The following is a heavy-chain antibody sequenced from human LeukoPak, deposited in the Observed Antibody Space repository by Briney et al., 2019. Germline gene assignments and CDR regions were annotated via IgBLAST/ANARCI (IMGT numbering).Heavy chain of an antibody. CDR3: AKLDRRSNLFDP. J-gene: IGHJ5*02. V-gene: IGHV4-4*02. D-gene: IGHD1-1*01. CDR1: GGSISSSNW. CDR2: TFHSGHT. Sequence: SGTLSLTCAVSGGSISSSNWWSWVRQPPGKGLEWIGETFHSGHTNYNPSLKSRVAISVDKSKNHFYLNLTSVTAADTAVYYCAKLDRRSNLFDPWGQGTLVTVS.